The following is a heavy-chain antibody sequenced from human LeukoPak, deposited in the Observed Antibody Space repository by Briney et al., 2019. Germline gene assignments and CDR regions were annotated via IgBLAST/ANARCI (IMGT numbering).Heavy chain of an antibody. CDR1: GGSISSYY. Sequence: SETLSLTCTVSGGSISSYYWSWIRQPAGKGLEWIGRIYTSGSTNYNPSLKSRVTISVDTSKNQFSLKLSSVTAADTAVYYCARDRAAVAGISVNWFDPWGQGTLVTVSS. V-gene: IGHV4-4*07. J-gene: IGHJ5*02. CDR2: IYTSGST. CDR3: ARDRAAVAGISVNWFDP. D-gene: IGHD6-19*01.